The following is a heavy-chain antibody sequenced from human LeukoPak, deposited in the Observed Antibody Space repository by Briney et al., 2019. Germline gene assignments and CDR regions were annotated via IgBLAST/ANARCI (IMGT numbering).Heavy chain of an antibody. CDR3: ARVGSEYSSTYYYYHYGMDV. J-gene: IGHJ6*02. V-gene: IGHV3-30*04. D-gene: IGHD6-6*01. Sequence: SGGSLRLSCAASGFTFSSYAMHWVRQAPGKGLEWVAVISYDGSNKYYADSVKGRFTISRDNSKNTLYLQVNSLRAEDTAVYYCARVGSEYSSTYYYYHYGMDVWGQGTTVTVSS. CDR1: GFTFSSYA. CDR2: ISYDGSNK.